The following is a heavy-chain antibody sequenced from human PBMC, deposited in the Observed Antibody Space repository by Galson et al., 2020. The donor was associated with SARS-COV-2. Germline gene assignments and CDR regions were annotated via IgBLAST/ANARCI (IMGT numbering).Heavy chain of an antibody. CDR3: TRYSGYRFGYWFDF. CDR2: IRSLNEGGTT. J-gene: IGHJ5*01. V-gene: IGHV3-15*01. D-gene: IGHD5-18*01. CDR1: GFSFSDAW. Sequence: GGSLRLSCAASGFSFSDAWMSWVRRAPGKGLEWVGRIRSLNEGGTTDYAAPVKGRFTISRDDSKNTLYLQMNSLKTEDTAVYYCTRYSGYRFGYWFDFWGQGVLVPVSS.